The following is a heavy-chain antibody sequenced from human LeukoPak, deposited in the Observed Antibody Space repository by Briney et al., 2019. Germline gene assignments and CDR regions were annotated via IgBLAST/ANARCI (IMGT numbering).Heavy chain of an antibody. Sequence: HPGGSLRLSCAASGFTFSSYWMSWVRQAPGKGLEWVANIKQDGSEKYYVDSVKGRFTISRDNAKNSLYLQMNSLRAEDTAVYYCARDVGPASSPIVVVPAAIVPLDYWGQGTLVTVSS. CDR2: IKQDGSEK. CDR3: ARDVGPASSPIVVVPAAIVPLDY. J-gene: IGHJ4*02. V-gene: IGHV3-7*01. D-gene: IGHD2-2*02. CDR1: GFTFSSYW.